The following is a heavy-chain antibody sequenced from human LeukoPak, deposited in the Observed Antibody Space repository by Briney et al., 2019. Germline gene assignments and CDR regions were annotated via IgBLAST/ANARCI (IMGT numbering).Heavy chain of an antibody. V-gene: IGHV3-66*01. J-gene: IGHJ5*02. D-gene: IGHD3-22*01. CDR3: AKDKYYDTTLGFDP. CDR2: IYSGGST. Sequence: GGSLRLSCAASGFTVSSNYMSWVRQAPGKGLEWVSVIYSGGSTYYADSVKGRFTISRDNAKNSLYLQMNSLRAEDTAVYYCAKDKYYDTTLGFDPWGQGTLVTVSS. CDR1: GFTVSSNY.